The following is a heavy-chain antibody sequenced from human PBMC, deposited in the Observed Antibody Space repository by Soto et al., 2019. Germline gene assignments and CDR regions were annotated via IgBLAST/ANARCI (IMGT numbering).Heavy chain of an antibody. Sequence: PSETLSLTCTVSGGSISSYYWSWIRQPAGKGLEWIGRIYTSGSTNYNPSLKSRVTMSVDTSKNQFSLKLSSVTAADTAVYYCARDKGRIAAAGTQYYYYYYGMDVWGQGTTVTV. D-gene: IGHD6-13*01. CDR2: IYTSGST. CDR3: ARDKGRIAAAGTQYYYYYYGMDV. V-gene: IGHV4-4*07. CDR1: GGSISSYY. J-gene: IGHJ6*02.